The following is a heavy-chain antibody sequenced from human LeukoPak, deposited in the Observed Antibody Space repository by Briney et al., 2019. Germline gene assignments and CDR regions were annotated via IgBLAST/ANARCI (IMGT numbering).Heavy chain of an antibody. CDR3: AKWLIPFDY. V-gene: IGHV3-23*01. CDR2: ITGSGVST. Sequence: GGSLRLSCAASGFTFSNYALNWVRQAPGKGLEWVSAITGSGVSTYYADSVKGRFTISRDNSKNTLYLQMNSLRAEDTAVYYCAKWLIPFDYWGQGTLVTVSS. J-gene: IGHJ4*02. CDR1: GFTFSNYA. D-gene: IGHD6-19*01.